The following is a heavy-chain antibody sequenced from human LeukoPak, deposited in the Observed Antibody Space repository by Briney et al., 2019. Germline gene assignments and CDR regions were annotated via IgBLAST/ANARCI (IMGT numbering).Heavy chain of an antibody. V-gene: IGHV3-33*01. Sequence: PGGSLRLSCAASGFTFSSYGMPWVRQAPGKGLEWVAVIWYDGSNKYYADSVKGRFTISRDNSKNTLYLQMNSLRAEDTAVYYCARDSGSFEGPGMDVWGQGTTVTVSS. CDR2: IWYDGSNK. CDR3: ARDSGSFEGPGMDV. CDR1: GFTFSSYG. D-gene: IGHD1-26*01. J-gene: IGHJ6*02.